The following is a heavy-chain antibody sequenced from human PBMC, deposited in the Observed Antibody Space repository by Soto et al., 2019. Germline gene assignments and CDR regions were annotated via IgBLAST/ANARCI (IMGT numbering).Heavy chain of an antibody. V-gene: IGHV6-1*01. CDR3: ARESSGYEVVVGYYYYYGMDV. CDR1: GDSVSSNSAA. CDR2: TYYRSKWYN. Sequence: PSQTLSLTCVISGDSVSSNSAAWNWIRQSPSRGLEWLGRTYYRSKWYNDYAVSVKSRITINPDTSKNQFSLQLNSVTPEDTAVYYCARESSGYEVVVGYYYYYGMDVWGQGTTVTVSS. J-gene: IGHJ6*02. D-gene: IGHD5-12*01.